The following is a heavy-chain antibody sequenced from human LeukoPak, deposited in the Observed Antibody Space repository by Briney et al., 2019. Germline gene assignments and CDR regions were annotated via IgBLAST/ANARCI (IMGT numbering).Heavy chain of an antibody. V-gene: IGHV1-2*02. J-gene: IGHJ5*02. D-gene: IGHD5-12*01. CDR1: GYTFTGYY. Sequence: ASVKVSCKASGYTFTGYYMHWVRQAPGQGLEWMGWINPNSGGTNYAQKFQGRVTMTRDTSISTAYMELSRLRSDDTAVYYCARDNSGYDPNWFDPWGQGTLVTVSS. CDR2: INPNSGGT. CDR3: ARDNSGYDPNWFDP.